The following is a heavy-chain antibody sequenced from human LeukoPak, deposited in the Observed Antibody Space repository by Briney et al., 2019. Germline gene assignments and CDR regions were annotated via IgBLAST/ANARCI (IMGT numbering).Heavy chain of an antibody. J-gene: IGHJ4*02. Sequence: GASVKVSCKVSGYTLTDLSMHWVRQAPGKGLEWMGGFDPEDGETIYAQKLQGRVTMTTDTSTSTAYMELRSLRSDDTAVYYCARVGGSYEYWGQGTLVTVSS. CDR1: GYTLTDLS. V-gene: IGHV1-24*01. CDR2: FDPEDGET. D-gene: IGHD1-26*01. CDR3: ARVGGSYEY.